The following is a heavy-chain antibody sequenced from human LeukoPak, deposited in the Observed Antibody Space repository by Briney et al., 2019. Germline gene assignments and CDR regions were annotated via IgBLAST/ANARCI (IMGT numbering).Heavy chain of an antibody. CDR1: GGTFSSYA. V-gene: IGHV1-69*13. D-gene: IGHD2-2*01. Sequence: ASVKVSRKASGGTFSSYAISWVRQAPGQGLEWMGGIIPIFGTANYAQKFQGRVTITADESTSTAYMELSSLRSEDTAVYYCARVLGIVVVPAADNDAFDIWGQGTMVTVSS. CDR2: IIPIFGTA. J-gene: IGHJ3*02. CDR3: ARVLGIVVVPAADNDAFDI.